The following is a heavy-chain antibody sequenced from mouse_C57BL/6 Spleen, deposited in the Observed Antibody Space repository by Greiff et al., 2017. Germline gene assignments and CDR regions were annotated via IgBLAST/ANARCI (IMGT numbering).Heavy chain of an antibody. CDR2: ISSGGDYI. D-gene: IGHD2-4*01. CDR1: GFTFSSYA. J-gene: IGHJ2*01. CDR3: TRDDDYVPFDY. Sequence: EVKVVESGEGLVKPGGSLKLSCAASGFTFSSYAMSWVRQTPEKRLEWVAYISSGGDYIYYADTVKGRFTISRDNARNTLYLQMSSLKSEDTAMYYCTRDDDYVPFDYWGQGTTLTVSS. V-gene: IGHV5-9-1*02.